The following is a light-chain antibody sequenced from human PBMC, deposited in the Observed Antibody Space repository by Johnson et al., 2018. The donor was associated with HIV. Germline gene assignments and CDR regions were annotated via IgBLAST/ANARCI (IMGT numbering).Light chain of an antibody. CDR3: GTWDSSLSVV. V-gene: IGLV1-51*01. CDR2: DNN. CDR1: SSNIGNNY. J-gene: IGLJ1*01. Sequence: VLTQPPSVSAAPGQKVTISCSGSSSNIGNNYVSWYQQLPGTAPKLLIYDNNKRPSGIPDRFSGTKSGPSATLGITGLQTGDEADYYCGTWDSSLSVVFGTGTKVTVL.